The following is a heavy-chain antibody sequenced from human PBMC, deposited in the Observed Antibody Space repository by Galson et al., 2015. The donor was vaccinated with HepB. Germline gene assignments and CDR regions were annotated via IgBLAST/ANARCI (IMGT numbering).Heavy chain of an antibody. CDR2: IIPIFGTA. CDR1: GGTFSSYA. CDR3: ARGHCSGGSCYRRYYYYMDV. D-gene: IGHD2-15*01. Sequence: SVKVSCKASGGTFSSYAISWVRQAPGQGLEWMGGIIPIFGTANYAQKFQGRVTITADESTSTAYMELSSLRSEDTAVYYCARGHCSGGSCYRRYYYYMDVWGKGTTVTVSS. V-gene: IGHV1-69*13. J-gene: IGHJ6*03.